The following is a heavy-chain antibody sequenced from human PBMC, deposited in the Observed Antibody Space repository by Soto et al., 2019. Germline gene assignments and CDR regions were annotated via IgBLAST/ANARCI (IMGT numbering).Heavy chain of an antibody. CDR3: ARHGWNDGTAFDI. Sequence: SETLSLTCTVSGGSISSYYWSWIRQPPGKGLEWIGYIYYSGSTNYNPSLKSRVTISVDTSKNQFSLKLSSVTAADTAVYYCARHGWNDGTAFDIWGQGTMVTVSS. D-gene: IGHD1-1*01. CDR1: GGSISSYY. CDR2: IYYSGST. V-gene: IGHV4-59*08. J-gene: IGHJ3*02.